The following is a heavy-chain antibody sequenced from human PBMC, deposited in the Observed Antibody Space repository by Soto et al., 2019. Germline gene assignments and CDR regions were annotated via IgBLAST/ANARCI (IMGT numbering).Heavy chain of an antibody. Sequence: ESGGGVVQPGRSLRLSCAASGFTFSSYGMHWVRQAPGKGLEWVALISYDGSLKYFADSVKGRFTISRDNSKNTLDLQMSSLRAEDTAVYYCAKDGKRITTFGVVGDWGQGTLVTVSS. CDR1: GFTFSSYG. CDR2: ISYDGSLK. J-gene: IGHJ4*02. V-gene: IGHV3-30*18. D-gene: IGHD3-3*01. CDR3: AKDGKRITTFGVVGD.